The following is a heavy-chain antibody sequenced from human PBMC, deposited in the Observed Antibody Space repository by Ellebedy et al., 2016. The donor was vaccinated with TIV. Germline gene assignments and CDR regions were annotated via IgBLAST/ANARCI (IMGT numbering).Heavy chain of an antibody. J-gene: IGHJ4*02. CDR3: TRDHDILTGPDY. CDR2: INPKTGET. CDR1: GYTFTGYY. D-gene: IGHD3-9*01. Sequence: AASVKVSCKASGYTFTGYYMHWVRQAPGQGLEWMGWINPKTGETTYAQKFQGRVTMTRDTSIGTAYMELSRLRSDDTAVYYCTRDHDILTGPDYWGQGTLVTVSS. V-gene: IGHV1-2*02.